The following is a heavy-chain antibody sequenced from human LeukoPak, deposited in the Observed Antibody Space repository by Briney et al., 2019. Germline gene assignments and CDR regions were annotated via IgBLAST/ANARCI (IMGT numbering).Heavy chain of an antibody. CDR3: ARAADIVLMVYDY. V-gene: IGHV3-7*05. J-gene: IGHJ4*02. Sequence: GGSLRLSCAASGFTFSSYWMSWVRQAPGKGLEWVANIKQDGSEKYYVDSVKGRFTISRDNAKNSLYLQMNSLRAEDTAVYYCARAADIVLMVYDYWGQETLVTVSS. CDR1: GFTFSSYW. CDR2: IKQDGSEK. D-gene: IGHD2-8*01.